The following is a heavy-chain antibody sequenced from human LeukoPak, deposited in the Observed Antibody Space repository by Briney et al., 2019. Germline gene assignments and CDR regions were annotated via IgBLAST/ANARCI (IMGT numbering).Heavy chain of an antibody. CDR2: INHSGST. Sequence: SETLSLTCAVYGGSFSGYYWSWIRQPPGKGLEWIGEINHSGSTNYNPSLKSRVTISVDTSKNQFSLKLGPVTAADTAVYYCARLGDIVVVPAALDGQTYYMDVWGKGTTVTVSS. D-gene: IGHD2-2*01. CDR3: ARLGDIVVVPAALDGQTYYMDV. J-gene: IGHJ6*03. CDR1: GGSFSGYY. V-gene: IGHV4-34*01.